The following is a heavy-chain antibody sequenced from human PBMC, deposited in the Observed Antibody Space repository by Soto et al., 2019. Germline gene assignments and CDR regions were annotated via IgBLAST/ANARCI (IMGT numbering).Heavy chain of an antibody. D-gene: IGHD3-10*01. CDR1: GGSFSGYY. CDR3: ARGLTLWFGESLHWFDP. J-gene: IGHJ5*02. Sequence: SETLSLTCAVYGGSFSGYYWSWIRQPPGKGLEWIGEINHSGSTNYNPSLKSRVTISVDTSKNQFSLKLSSVTAADTAVYYCARGLTLWFGESLHWFDPWGQGTLVTVSS. V-gene: IGHV4-34*01. CDR2: INHSGST.